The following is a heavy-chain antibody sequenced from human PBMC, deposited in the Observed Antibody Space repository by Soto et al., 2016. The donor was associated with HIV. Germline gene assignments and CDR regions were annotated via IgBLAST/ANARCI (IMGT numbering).Heavy chain of an antibody. CDR1: GFPFSNYW. D-gene: IGHD2-2*02. Sequence: EVQLVESGGGLVQRGGSLRLSCAASGFPFSNYWMHWVRQAPGKGLVWVSHINSDGSSTNYADSVKGRFTISRDNTKNTLYLQMKSLRAEDTAVYYCTRDFNTPPYYFDYWGQGTLVTVSS. J-gene: IGHJ4*02. CDR3: TRDFNTPPYYFDY. V-gene: IGHV3-74*01. CDR2: INSDGSST.